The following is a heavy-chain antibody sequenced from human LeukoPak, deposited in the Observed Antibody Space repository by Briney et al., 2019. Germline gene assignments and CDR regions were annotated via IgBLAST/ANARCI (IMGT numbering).Heavy chain of an antibody. CDR2: AYYRSKWYI. J-gene: IGHJ4*02. CDR1: GDSDSGSPAV. D-gene: IGHD3-10*01. CDR3: ARGAVRGGTNFDY. Sequence: SQTLSLTCALSGDSDSGSPAVCNWIRQSPSRGLEWLGRAYYRSKWYIDYAVSVKGRIIITPDTSKNQFSLQLNSVTPGDTAVYYCARGAVRGGTNFDYWGQGTLVTVSS. V-gene: IGHV6-1*01.